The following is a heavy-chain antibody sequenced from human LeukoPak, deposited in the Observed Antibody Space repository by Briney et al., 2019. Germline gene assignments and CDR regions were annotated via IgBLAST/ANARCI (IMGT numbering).Heavy chain of an antibody. V-gene: IGHV5-51*01. CDR3: ARRILRGREYNWFDP. CDR1: GYTFTSQW. D-gene: IGHD3-10*01. CDR2: IYPGDSDT. J-gene: IGHJ5*02. Sequence: GESLKISCMGSGYTFTSQWIGWVRQMPGKGLEWMGIIYPGDSDTRYSPSFQGQVTISADKSISTAYLQWSSLKASDTAIYYCARRILRGREYNWFDPWGQGTLVTVSS.